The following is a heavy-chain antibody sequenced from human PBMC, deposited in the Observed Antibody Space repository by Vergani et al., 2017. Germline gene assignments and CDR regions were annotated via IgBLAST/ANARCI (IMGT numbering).Heavy chain of an antibody. V-gene: IGHV3-53*01. CDR2: IYSGGST. J-gene: IGHJ1*01. Sequence: VQLVESGGGVVQPGGSLRLSCAASGFTVSSNYMSWVRQAPGKGLEWVSVIYSGGSTYYADSVKGRFTISRDNSKNTLYLQMNSLRAEDTAVYYCARGTGSGWYLLRVQYWGQGTLVTVSS. D-gene: IGHD6-19*01. CDR3: ARGTGSGWYLLRVQY. CDR1: GFTVSSNY.